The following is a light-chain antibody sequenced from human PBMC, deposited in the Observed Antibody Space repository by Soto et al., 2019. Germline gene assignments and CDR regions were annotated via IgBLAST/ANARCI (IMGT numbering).Light chain of an antibody. CDR2: DAS. Sequence: ELVLTQSPATLSSSPGERATLSCRASQSVSYSLAWYQQKPGQAPRLLIYDASNRSTGIPARFSGSGSGTDFTLTISSLEPEEFAVYYCQQRNNWEWTFGQGTKVEIK. J-gene: IGKJ1*01. CDR1: QSVSYS. CDR3: QQRNNWEWT. V-gene: IGKV3-11*01.